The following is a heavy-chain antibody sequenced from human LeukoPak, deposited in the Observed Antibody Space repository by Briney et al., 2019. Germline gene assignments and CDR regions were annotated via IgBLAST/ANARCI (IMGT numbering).Heavy chain of an antibody. CDR2: INSDGSST. D-gene: IGHD1-14*01. Sequence: GGSLRLSCAASGFTFSNYWMHWVRQAPGKGLVWVSRINSDGSSTTYADSVKGRFTISRDDARNSLYLQMDSLRVEDTAVYYCARDKSIPNLDAFDIWGQGTMVTVSS. CDR1: GFTFSNYW. CDR3: ARDKSIPNLDAFDI. V-gene: IGHV3-74*01. J-gene: IGHJ3*02.